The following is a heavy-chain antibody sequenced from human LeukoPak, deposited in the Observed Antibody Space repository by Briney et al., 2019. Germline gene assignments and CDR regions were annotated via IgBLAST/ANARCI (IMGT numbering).Heavy chain of an antibody. CDR3: ARDAPTLGSHFDY. D-gene: IGHD7-27*01. Sequence: GGSLRLSCAASAFTFSSYSMNLVRQAPGKGLEWVSSISSSSSYIYYTDSVKGRFTISRDNAKNSLYLQMNSLRAEDTAVYYCARDAPTLGSHFDYWGQGTLVTVSS. CDR1: AFTFSSYS. J-gene: IGHJ4*02. V-gene: IGHV3-21*01. CDR2: ISSSSSYI.